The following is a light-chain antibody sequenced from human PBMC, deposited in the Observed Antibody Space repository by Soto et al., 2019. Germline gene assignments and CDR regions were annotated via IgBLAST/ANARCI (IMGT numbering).Light chain of an antibody. J-gene: IGLJ1*01. V-gene: IGLV2-14*03. Sequence: QSVLTQPASVSGSPGQSITIPCTGTSSDIGGHNYVSWYQQHPGKAPKLMIYDVSNRPSGVSNRFSGSKSGNTASLTISVLQAEDEADYYCSSYTSSSTLEVFGTGTKLTVL. CDR2: DVS. CDR1: SSDIGGHNY. CDR3: SSYTSSSTLEV.